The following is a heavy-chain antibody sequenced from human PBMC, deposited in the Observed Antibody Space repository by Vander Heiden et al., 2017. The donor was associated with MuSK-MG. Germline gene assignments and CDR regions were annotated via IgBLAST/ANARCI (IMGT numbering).Heavy chain of an antibody. D-gene: IGHD6-13*01. V-gene: IGHV3-23*01. CDR1: GFTFSSYA. J-gene: IGHJ6*03. Sequence: EVQLLESGGGLVQPGGSLRLSCAASGFTFSSYALSWVRQAAGKGLEGVSVISGSGGSTYYADAVKGRFTITRDNSKNTLYLQMNSLRAEDTAVYYCAKGAAAGAGYYYYMDVWGNGTTVTVSS. CDR2: ISGSGGST. CDR3: AKGAAAGAGYYYYMDV.